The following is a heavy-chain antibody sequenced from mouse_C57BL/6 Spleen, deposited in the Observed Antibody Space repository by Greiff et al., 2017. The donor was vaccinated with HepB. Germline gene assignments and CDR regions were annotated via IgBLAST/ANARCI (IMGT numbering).Heavy chain of an antibody. CDR1: GYTFTDYY. V-gene: IGHV1-26*01. D-gene: IGHD2-1*01. Sequence: EVQLQQSGPELVKPGASVKISCKASGYTFTDYYMNWVKQSHGKSLEWIGDINPNNGGTSYNQKFKGKATLTVDKSSSTAYMELRSLTSEDSAVYYCARRPLLWPFDYWGQGTTLTVSS. CDR2: INPNNGGT. J-gene: IGHJ2*01. CDR3: ARRPLLWPFDY.